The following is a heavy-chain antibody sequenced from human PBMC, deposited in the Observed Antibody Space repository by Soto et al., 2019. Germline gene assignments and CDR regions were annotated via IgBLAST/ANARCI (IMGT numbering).Heavy chain of an antibody. CDR2: IYYSGST. CDR1: GGSISSYY. J-gene: IGHJ4*02. V-gene: IGHV4-59*01. D-gene: IGHD2-15*01. Sequence: SETLSLTCTVSGGSISSYYWSWIRQPPGKGPEWIGYIYYSGSTNYNPSLKSRVTISVDTSKNQFSLKLSSVTAADTAVYYCARAGGGYMDYWGQGTLVTVSS. CDR3: ARAGGGYMDY.